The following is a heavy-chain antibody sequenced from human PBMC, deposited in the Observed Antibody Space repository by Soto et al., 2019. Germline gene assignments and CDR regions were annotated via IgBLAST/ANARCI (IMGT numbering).Heavy chain of an antibody. D-gene: IGHD6-13*01. J-gene: IGHJ4*02. Sequence: KPSETLSLTCTVSGGSISSYYWSWIRQPAGKGLEWIGRIYTSGSTNYNPALKSRVTMSVDTSKNQFALKLSSVSAADTAVYYCARESWGRAAADSLYYFDYWGQGTLVTVSS. CDR3: ARESWGRAAADSLYYFDY. CDR1: GGSISSYY. V-gene: IGHV4-4*07. CDR2: IYTSGST.